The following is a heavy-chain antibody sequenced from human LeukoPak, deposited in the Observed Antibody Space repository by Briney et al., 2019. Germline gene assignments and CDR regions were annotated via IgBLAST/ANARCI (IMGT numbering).Heavy chain of an antibody. J-gene: IGHJ4*02. CDR2: ITSSSSNI. Sequence: TGGSLRLSCAASGFTFSTYSMNWVRQAPGKGLVWVSAITSSSSNIYYADSVKGRFTISRDNAKNSLYLQMNSLRAEDTAVYYCVRSNLNDYWGQGTLVTVSS. D-gene: IGHD2/OR15-2a*01. V-gene: IGHV3-21*01. CDR1: GFTFSTYS. CDR3: VRSNLNDY.